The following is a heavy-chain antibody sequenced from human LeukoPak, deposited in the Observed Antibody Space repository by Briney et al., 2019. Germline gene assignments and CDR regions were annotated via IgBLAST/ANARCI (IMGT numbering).Heavy chain of an antibody. V-gene: IGHV4-4*02. D-gene: IGHD1-14*01. Sequence: SETLSLTCAVSGGSISTTSWWSWVRQPPGKGLEWIGEIYHSGGTNYNPSLKSRVTISVDKSKNQFSLKLNSATAADTAVYYCARGMTGNWYYFDYWGQGTLVTVSS. CDR1: GGSISTTSW. CDR2: IYHSGGT. J-gene: IGHJ4*02. CDR3: ARGMTGNWYYFDY.